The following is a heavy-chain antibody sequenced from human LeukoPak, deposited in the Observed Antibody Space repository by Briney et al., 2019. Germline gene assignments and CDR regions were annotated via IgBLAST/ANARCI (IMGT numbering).Heavy chain of an antibody. J-gene: IGHJ4*02. CDR2: IIPIFGTA. Sequence: GASVKVSCKASGYTFTSYGISWVRQAPGQGLEWMGGIIPIFGTANYAQKFQGRVTITADESTSTAYMELSSLRSEDTAVYYCAKGLYYYGSGSYYNTPYWGQGTLVTVSS. V-gene: IGHV1-69*13. CDR1: GYTFTSYG. CDR3: AKGLYYYGSGSYYNTPY. D-gene: IGHD3-10*01.